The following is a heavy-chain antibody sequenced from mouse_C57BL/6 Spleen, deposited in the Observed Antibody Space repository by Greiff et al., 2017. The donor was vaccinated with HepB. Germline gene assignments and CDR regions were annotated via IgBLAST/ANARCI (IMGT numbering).Heavy chain of an antibody. Sequence: VQLQQSGPELVKPGASVKISCKASGYAFSGSWMNWVKQRPGKGLEWIGRIYPGDGDTNYNGKFKGKATLTVDKSSSTAYMQLSSLTSEDSAVCFCARFGDSYYGAYWGQGTLVTVSA. V-gene: IGHV1-82*01. CDR3: ARFGDSYYGAY. J-gene: IGHJ3*01. CDR1: GYAFSGSW. CDR2: IYPGDGDT. D-gene: IGHD2-12*01.